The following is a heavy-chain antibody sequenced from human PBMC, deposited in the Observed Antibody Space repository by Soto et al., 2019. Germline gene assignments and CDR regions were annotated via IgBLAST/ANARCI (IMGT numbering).Heavy chain of an antibody. Sequence: ASVKVSCKASGYTFTSYDINWVGQATGQGLEWMGWMNPNSGNTGYAQKFQGRVTMTRNTSISTAYMELSSLRSEDTAVYYCASLDTYYDILTGAPDAFDIWGQGTMVTVSS. CDR1: GYTFTSYD. D-gene: IGHD3-9*01. J-gene: IGHJ3*02. V-gene: IGHV1-8*01. CDR2: MNPNSGNT. CDR3: ASLDTYYDILTGAPDAFDI.